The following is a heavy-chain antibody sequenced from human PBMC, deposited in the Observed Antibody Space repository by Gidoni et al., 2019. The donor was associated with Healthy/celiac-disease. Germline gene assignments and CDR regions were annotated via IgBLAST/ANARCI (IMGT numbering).Heavy chain of an antibody. CDR2: MNPNSGNT. D-gene: IGHD6-6*01. J-gene: IGHJ5*02. Sequence: QVQLVQSGAEVQKPGASVKVSCKASGYTFPSYDINWVRQATGQGLEWMGWMNPNSGNTGYAQKFQGRVTMTRNTSISTAYMELSSLRSEDTAVYYCARGRQLVGVYNWFDPWGQGTLVTVSS. CDR3: ARGRQLVGVYNWFDP. V-gene: IGHV1-8*01. CDR1: GYTFPSYD.